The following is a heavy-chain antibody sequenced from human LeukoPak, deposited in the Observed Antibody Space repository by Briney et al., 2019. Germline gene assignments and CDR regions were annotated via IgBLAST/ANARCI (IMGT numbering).Heavy chain of an antibody. CDR1: GFTFSSYG. CDR3: AKDQVDYYGSGSYLDY. V-gene: IGHV3-30*02. CDR2: IRYDGSNK. D-gene: IGHD3-10*01. J-gene: IGHJ4*02. Sequence: GGSLRLSCAASGFTFSSYGMHWVRQAPGKGLEWVAFIRYDGSNKYYADPVKGRFTISRDNSKNTPYLQMNSLRAQHTAVYYCAKDQVDYYGSGSYLDYWGQETLVTVSS.